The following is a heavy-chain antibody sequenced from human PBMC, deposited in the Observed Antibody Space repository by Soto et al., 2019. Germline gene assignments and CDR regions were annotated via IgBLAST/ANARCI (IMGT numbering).Heavy chain of an antibody. J-gene: IGHJ4*02. CDR1: GGSFSGYY. CDR2: INHSGST. D-gene: IGHD3-16*02. Sequence: QVQLQQWGAGLLKPSETLSLTCAVYGGSFSGYYWSWIRQPPGKGLEWIGEINHSGSTNYNPSLKSRVTISVDTSKNQFSLKLSSVTAADTAVYYGASSPPQYDYIWGSYRFYFDYWGQGTLVTVSS. CDR3: ASSPPQYDYIWGSYRFYFDY. V-gene: IGHV4-34*01.